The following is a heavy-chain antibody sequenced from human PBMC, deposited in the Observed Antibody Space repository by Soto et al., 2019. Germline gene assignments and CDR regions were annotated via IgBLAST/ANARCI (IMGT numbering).Heavy chain of an antibody. Sequence: SSETLSLTCTVSGGSISSYYWNWIRQPPGKGLEWIGYIYYSGSTNYNPSLKSRVTISVDTSNHQFSLKLSSVTAADTAVYYCARGPTVVSYYYGMDVWGQGTTVTVSS. CDR3: ARGPTVVSYYYGMDV. V-gene: IGHV4-59*01. CDR1: GGSISSYY. J-gene: IGHJ6*02. D-gene: IGHD2-21*01. CDR2: IYYSGST.